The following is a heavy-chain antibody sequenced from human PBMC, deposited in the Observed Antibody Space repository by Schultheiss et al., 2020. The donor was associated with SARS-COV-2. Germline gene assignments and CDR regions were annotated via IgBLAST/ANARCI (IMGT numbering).Heavy chain of an antibody. J-gene: IGHJ6*02. Sequence: SETLSLTCAVYGGSFSDYYWSWIRQPPGKGLEWIGYIYYSGSTNYNPSLKSRVTISVDTSKNQFSLKLSSVTAADTAVYYCARDGYGDYDYYYYGMDVWGQGTTVTVSS. D-gene: IGHD4-17*01. CDR3: ARDGYGDYDYYYYGMDV. CDR1: GGSFSDYY. V-gene: IGHV4-59*01. CDR2: IYYSGST.